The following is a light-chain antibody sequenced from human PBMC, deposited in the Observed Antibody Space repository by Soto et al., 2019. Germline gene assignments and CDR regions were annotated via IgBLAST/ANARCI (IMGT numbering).Light chain of an antibody. V-gene: IGKV1-39*01. CDR2: GAS. CDR1: QSISIY. CDR3: QQTYTSPEIP. J-gene: IGKJ5*01. Sequence: DIPINLSPSALSASVGDRVTIPCRASQSISIYLNWYQLKPGKAPNLLMYGASYLKSGVPTRFSGSGSGTDFTLTISSLQPEDFAIYYCQQTYTSPEIPFGQGARLEI.